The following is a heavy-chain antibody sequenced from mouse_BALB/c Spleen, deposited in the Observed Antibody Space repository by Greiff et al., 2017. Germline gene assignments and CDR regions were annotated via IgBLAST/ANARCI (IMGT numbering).Heavy chain of an antibody. Sequence: EVQRVESGGGLVKPGGSLKLSCAASGFTFSSYTMSWVRQTPEKRLEWVATISSGGSYTYYPDSVKGRFTISRDNAKNTLYLQMSSLKSEDTAMYYCTRDRSYWGQGTSVTVSS. CDR1: GFTFSSYT. V-gene: IGHV5-6-4*01. CDR2: ISSGGSYT. J-gene: IGHJ4*01. CDR3: TRDRSY.